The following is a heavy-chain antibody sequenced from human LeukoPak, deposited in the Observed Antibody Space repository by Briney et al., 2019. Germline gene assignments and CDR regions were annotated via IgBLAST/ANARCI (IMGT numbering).Heavy chain of an antibody. CDR1: GFTFTTYA. V-gene: IGHV3-23*01. CDR3: AREGGQDYYDSSGYY. CDR2: ISGSGVNT. J-gene: IGHJ4*02. Sequence: GGSLRLSCAASGFTFTTYAMSWVRQAPGKGLEWVSVISGSGVNTYYADSVKGRFTISRDNAKNSLYLQMNSLRAEDTAVYYCAREGGQDYYDSSGYYWGQGTLVTVSS. D-gene: IGHD3-22*01.